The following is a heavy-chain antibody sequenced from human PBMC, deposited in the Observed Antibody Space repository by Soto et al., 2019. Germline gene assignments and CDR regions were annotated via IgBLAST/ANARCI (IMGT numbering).Heavy chain of an antibody. D-gene: IGHD5-18*01. J-gene: IGHJ4*02. CDR3: ARAVDTAMVRRRFDY. CDR2: IYYSGST. Sequence: QVQLQESGPGLVKPSQTLSLTCTVSGGSISSGDYYWSWIRQPPGKGLEWIGYIYYSGSTYYYPSLKSRLTISVDTSKNHFSLKLSSVTAADTAVYYCARAVDTAMVRRRFDYWGQGTLVTVSS. V-gene: IGHV4-30-4*01. CDR1: GGSISSGDYY.